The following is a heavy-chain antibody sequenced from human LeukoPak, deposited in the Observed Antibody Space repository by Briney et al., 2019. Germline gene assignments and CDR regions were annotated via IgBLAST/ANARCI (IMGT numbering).Heavy chain of an antibody. J-gene: IGHJ2*01. V-gene: IGHV1-24*01. CDR3: ATDTSSGWGKYFDL. Sequence: ASVKVSCKVSGYTLPELSMHWVPQAPAKGREGMGGLDPEDGQTIYAQRFQGRVHMTEDTATDTAYRELSSLRSEDTAVYYCATDTSSGWGKYFDLWGRGTLVTVSS. CDR2: LDPEDGQT. CDR1: GYTLPELS. D-gene: IGHD6-19*01.